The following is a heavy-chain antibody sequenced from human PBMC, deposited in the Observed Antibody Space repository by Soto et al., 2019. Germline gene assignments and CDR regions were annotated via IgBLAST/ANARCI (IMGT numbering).Heavy chain of an antibody. CDR3: ARESGDNWDYEAY. CDR2: IYTSGNT. Sequence: QVQLQESGPGLVKPLETLSLTCTVSGGSISSYHWSWIRQSAGKGLEWIGRIYTSGNTHYNPSLKSRVTVSIDTSKNQFFLTVNSVTAAVSAVYYCARESGDNWDYEAYWGQGTPVTVSS. J-gene: IGHJ4*02. V-gene: IGHV4-4*07. CDR1: GGSISSYH. D-gene: IGHD1-7*01.